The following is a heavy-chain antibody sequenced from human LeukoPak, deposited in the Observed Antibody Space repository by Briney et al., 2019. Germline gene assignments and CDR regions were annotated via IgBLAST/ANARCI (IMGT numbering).Heavy chain of an antibody. CDR3: ASANPNCSSTSCARGYFQH. V-gene: IGHV4-30-4*01. J-gene: IGHJ1*01. CDR2: IYYSGST. Sequence: SQTLSLTCTVSGGSISSGDYYWSWIRQPPGKGLEWIGYIYYSGSTYYNPSLKSRVTISVDTSKNQFSLKLSSVTAADTAVYYCASANPNCSSTSCARGYFQHWGQGTLVTVSS. CDR1: GGSISSGDYY. D-gene: IGHD2-2*01.